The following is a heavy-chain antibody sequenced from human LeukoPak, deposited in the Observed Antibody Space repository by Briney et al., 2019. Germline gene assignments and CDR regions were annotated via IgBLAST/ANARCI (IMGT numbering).Heavy chain of an antibody. CDR2: IFPSGGEV. V-gene: IGHV3-21*04. CDR3: ATYRQVLLPFES. D-gene: IGHD2-8*02. J-gene: IGHJ4*02. Sequence: GGSLRLSCAASGFTFSSYSMNWVRQPPGKGLEWVSSIFPSGGEVHYADSVRGRFTISRDNFKSTLSLQMNSLRAEDTAIYYCATYRQVLLPFESWGQGTLVTVSS. CDR1: GFTFSSYS.